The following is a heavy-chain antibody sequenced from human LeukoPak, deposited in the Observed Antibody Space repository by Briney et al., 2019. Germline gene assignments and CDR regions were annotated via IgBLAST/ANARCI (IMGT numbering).Heavy chain of an antibody. D-gene: IGHD6-13*01. V-gene: IGHV1-18*04. CDR3: ARDKAAGKNWFDP. CDR2: ISAYNGNT. J-gene: IGHJ5*02. CDR1: GYTFTGYY. Sequence: ASVKVSCKASGYTFTGYYMHWVRQAPGQGLEWMGWISAYNGNTNYAQKLQGRVTMTTDTSTSTAYMELRSLRSDDTAVYYCARDKAAGKNWFDPWGQGTLVTVSS.